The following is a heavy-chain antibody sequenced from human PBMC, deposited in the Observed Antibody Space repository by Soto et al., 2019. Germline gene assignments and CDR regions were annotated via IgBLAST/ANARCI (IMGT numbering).Heavy chain of an antibody. D-gene: IGHD5-12*01. CDR3: TSGYSGYGNFDY. Sequence: AWVSLRRSCADSGRTISGFWMHWVRQAPGKGLVWVSRINRDATSTTYAASVKGRFTNSRDNAENTLYLQMNSLTVDDTAVYFCTSGYSGYGNFDYWGQGALVTVSS. CDR2: INRDATST. V-gene: IGHV3-74*01. CDR1: GRTISGFW. J-gene: IGHJ4*02.